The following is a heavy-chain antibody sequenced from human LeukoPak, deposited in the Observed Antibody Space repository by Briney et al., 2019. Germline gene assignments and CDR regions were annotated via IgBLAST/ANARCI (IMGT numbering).Heavy chain of an antibody. CDR3: ARIQPNHVYYYYTDV. CDR2: IIPIFGTA. Sequence: SVKVSCKASGGTFSSYAISWVRQAPGQGLEWMGGIIPIFGTANYAQKFQGRVTITTDESTSTAYMELSSLRSEDTAVYYCARIQPNHVYYYYTDVWGKGTTVTVSS. D-gene: IGHD5-18*01. V-gene: IGHV1-69*05. CDR1: GGTFSSYA. J-gene: IGHJ6*03.